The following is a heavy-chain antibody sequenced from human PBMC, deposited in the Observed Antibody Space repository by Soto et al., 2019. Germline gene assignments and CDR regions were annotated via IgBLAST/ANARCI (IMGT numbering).Heavy chain of an antibody. V-gene: IGHV3-11*01. J-gene: IGHJ4*01. CDR1: GFTFSDYY. D-gene: IGHD5-18*01. Sequence: VGSLRLSCAASGFTFSDYYMSWIRQARGKGLEWVPYISSSGSTIYYADSVKGRFTISRDNAKNSLYLQMNSLRAEDTAVYYCARVPAGYSYGHFDYWGQGTLVTVSS. CDR2: ISSSGSTI. CDR3: ARVPAGYSYGHFDY.